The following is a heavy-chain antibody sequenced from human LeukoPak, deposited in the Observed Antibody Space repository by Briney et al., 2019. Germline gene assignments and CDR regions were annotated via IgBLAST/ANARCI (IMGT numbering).Heavy chain of an antibody. D-gene: IGHD2-2*01. CDR2: VIPIFGTA. J-gene: IGHJ6*02. Sequence: SVKVSCKASGGTFSSYAISWVRQAPGQGLEWMGGVIPIFGTANYAQKFQGRVTITADESTSTAYVELSSLRSEDTAVYYCARLLIVVDTGGNYYYGMDVWGQGTTVTVSS. CDR1: GGTFSSYA. V-gene: IGHV1-69*13. CDR3: ARLLIVVDTGGNYYYGMDV.